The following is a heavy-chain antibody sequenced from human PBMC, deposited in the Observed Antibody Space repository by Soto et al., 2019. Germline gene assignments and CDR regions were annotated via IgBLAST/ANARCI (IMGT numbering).Heavy chain of an antibody. CDR1: GGSISSYY. Sequence: QVQLQESGPGLVKPSETLSLTCTVSGGSISSYYWSWIRQPPGKGLEWIGYIYYSGSTNYNPSLKSRVTISVDTSKIQFSLKLSSVTAADTAVYYCARESFYDSGGFHGFDYWGQGTLVTVSS. CDR3: ARESFYDSGGFHGFDY. J-gene: IGHJ4*02. V-gene: IGHV4-59*01. D-gene: IGHD3-22*01. CDR2: IYYSGST.